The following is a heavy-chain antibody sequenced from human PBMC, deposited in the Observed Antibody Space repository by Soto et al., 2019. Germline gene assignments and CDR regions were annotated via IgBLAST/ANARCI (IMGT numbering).Heavy chain of an antibody. V-gene: IGHV3-48*01. J-gene: IGHJ4*02. D-gene: IGHD2-15*01. CDR1: GFTFSSYS. CDR2: ISSSSTTI. CDR3: ARERGGYSSDF. Sequence: SLRLSCAASGFTFSSYSMNWVRQAPGKGLEWVSYISSSSTTIYYADSVKGRFTISRDNAKNSLYLQMNSLRAEDTAVYYCARERGGYSSDFWGQGTLVTVSS.